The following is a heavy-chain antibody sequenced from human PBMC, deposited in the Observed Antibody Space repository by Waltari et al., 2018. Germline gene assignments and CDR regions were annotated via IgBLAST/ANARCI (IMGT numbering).Heavy chain of an antibody. CDR3: TRIYYDSSGPDY. D-gene: IGHD3-22*01. Sequence: EVQLVESGGGLAKPGGSLRLSCEASGFTFIYTWMTWVRQAPGKGLGWVGRIKRTSEGGTTDYAEPVKGRFTISRDDSKNTLYLQMNSLQTDDTGVYYCTRIYYDSSGPDYGGQGTLVTVSS. J-gene: IGHJ4*02. V-gene: IGHV3-15*01. CDR1: GFTFIYTW. CDR2: IKRTSEGGTT.